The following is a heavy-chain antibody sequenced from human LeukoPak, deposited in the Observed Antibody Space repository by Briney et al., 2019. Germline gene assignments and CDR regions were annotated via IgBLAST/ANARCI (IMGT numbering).Heavy chain of an antibody. CDR3: AKSFGGSSY. CDR2: ISGSGGST. V-gene: IGHV3-23*01. D-gene: IGHD3-10*01. Sequence: GGSLRFSCAASGFTFSSYAMSWVRQAPGKGLEWVSAISGSGGSTYYADSVKGRFTISRDNSKNTLYLQMNSPRVEDTAVYYCAKSFGGSSYWGQGTLVSVSS. CDR1: GFTFSSYA. J-gene: IGHJ4*02.